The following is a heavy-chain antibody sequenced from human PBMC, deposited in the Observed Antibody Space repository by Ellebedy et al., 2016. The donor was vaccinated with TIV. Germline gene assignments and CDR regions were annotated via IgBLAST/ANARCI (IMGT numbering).Heavy chain of an antibody. CDR1: GFTFSYSS. Sequence: ESLKISCAASGFTFSYSSMNWVRQPPGKGLEWIGEINHSGSTNYNPSLKSRVTISVDTSKNHFTLKLSSVTAADTAVYYCARQGRHWGSGCFDYWGQGTLVTVSS. CDR3: ARQGRHWGSGCFDY. D-gene: IGHD7-27*01. V-gene: IGHV4-34*01. J-gene: IGHJ4*02. CDR2: INHSGST.